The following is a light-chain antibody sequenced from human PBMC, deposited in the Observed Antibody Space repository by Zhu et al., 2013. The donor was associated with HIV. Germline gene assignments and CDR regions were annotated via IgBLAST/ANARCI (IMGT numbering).Light chain of an antibody. CDR2: GAS. Sequence: DIVLTQSPGTLSLSPGERATLSCRASQSVSSNFLAWYQQKPGQAPRLLIYGASSRATGIPDRFSGSGSGTDFTLSISRLEPEDFAVYYCQQYDNSLWTFGQGTKVEIK. CDR3: QQYDNSLWT. V-gene: IGKV3-20*01. CDR1: QSVSSNF. J-gene: IGKJ1*01.